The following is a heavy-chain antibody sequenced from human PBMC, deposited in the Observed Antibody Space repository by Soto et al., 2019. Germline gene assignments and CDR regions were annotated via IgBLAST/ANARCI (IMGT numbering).Heavy chain of an antibody. D-gene: IGHD4-17*01. Sequence: GGSLRLSCAASGFTFSSYWMSWVRQAPGKGLEWVANIKQDGSEKYYVDSVKGRFTISRDNAKNSLYLQMNSLRAEDTAVYYCARESTTVTTPYYYGMDVWGQGTTVTVSS. J-gene: IGHJ6*02. CDR3: ARESTTVTTPYYYGMDV. CDR2: IKQDGSEK. V-gene: IGHV3-7*05. CDR1: GFTFSSYW.